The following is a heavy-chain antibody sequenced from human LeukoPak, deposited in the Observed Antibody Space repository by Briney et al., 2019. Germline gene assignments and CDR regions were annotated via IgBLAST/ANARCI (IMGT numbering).Heavy chain of an antibody. V-gene: IGHV4-59*01. Sequence: SETLSLTCTVSGGSISGSYWSWIRQTPGKGLEWIAYMYNSGSTNYNPSLKSRVTISIDTSKNQFSLKLSSLTAADTAIYYCARGIESYGDYGYWGQGILVTVSS. CDR2: MYNSGST. CDR1: GGSISGSY. J-gene: IGHJ4*02. CDR3: ARGIESYGDYGY. D-gene: IGHD4-17*01.